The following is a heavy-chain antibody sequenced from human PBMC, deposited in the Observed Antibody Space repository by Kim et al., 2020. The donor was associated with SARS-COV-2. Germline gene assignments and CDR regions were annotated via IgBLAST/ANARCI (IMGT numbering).Heavy chain of an antibody. CDR3: SLRPDRNYAAGD. CDR2: INRNSGGT. CDR1: GYTFIGYY. D-gene: IGHD1-7*01. Sequence: ASVKVSCKASGYTFIGYYMHWIRQAPGQGLEWMGWINRNSGGTNYAQKFQGRVTMTRDTSISTAYMELSRLRSDDTAVYYCSLRPDRNYAAGDWGQGTLV. J-gene: IGHJ4*02. V-gene: IGHV1-2*02.